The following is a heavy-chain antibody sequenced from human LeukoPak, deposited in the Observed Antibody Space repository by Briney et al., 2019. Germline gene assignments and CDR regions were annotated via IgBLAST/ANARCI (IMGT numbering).Heavy chain of an antibody. CDR2: IRYDGSNK. CDR3: AKKSRGYYYYMDV. J-gene: IGHJ6*03. Sequence: SGGSLRLSCAASGFTFSSYGMHWVRQAPGKGLEWVAFIRYDGSNKYYADSVKGRFTISRDNSKNTLYLQMNSLRAEDTAVFYCAKKSRGYYYYMDVWGKGTTVTVSS. CDR1: GFTFSSYG. V-gene: IGHV3-30*02. D-gene: IGHD5-24*01.